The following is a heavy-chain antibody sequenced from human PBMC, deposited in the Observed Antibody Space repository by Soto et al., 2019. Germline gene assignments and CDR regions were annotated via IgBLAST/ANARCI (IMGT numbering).Heavy chain of an antibody. CDR1: GFTFYNYA. D-gene: IGHD2-2*01. V-gene: IGHV3-23*01. J-gene: IGHJ4*02. Sequence: GGTLRLSWAASGFTFYNYAMGWVRQAPGKGLEWVSAITGSGSDTYYVESVKGRLTISRDNSENKLYLQMNSLRAEVTAIYYCAKLGSSSWSPHYYFDYWGQGTLVTVSS. CDR2: ITGSGSDT. CDR3: AKLGSSSWSPHYYFDY.